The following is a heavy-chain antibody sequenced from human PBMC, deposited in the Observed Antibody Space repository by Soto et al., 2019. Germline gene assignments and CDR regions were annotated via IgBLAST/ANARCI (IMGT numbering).Heavy chain of an antibody. J-gene: IGHJ4*02. V-gene: IGHV5-51*01. CDR3: ARRLHQVEDFDD. D-gene: IGHD2-15*01. CDR1: GYSFTNYW. Sequence: GESLKISCQGSGYSFTNYWVGWVRQIPGRGLEWMGIIHPGDSDTRYSPFFQGQVTISVDKSINTAYLQWSSLKASDTAMYYCARRLHQVEDFDDWGQGTLVTVSS. CDR2: IHPGDSDT.